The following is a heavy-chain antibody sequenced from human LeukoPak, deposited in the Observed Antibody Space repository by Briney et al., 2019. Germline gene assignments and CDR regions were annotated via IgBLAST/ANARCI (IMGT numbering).Heavy chain of an antibody. D-gene: IGHD6-6*01. CDR3: ARVEYSSSGGFDP. CDR1: GYTFTGYY. CDR2: INPNSGGT. J-gene: IGHJ5*02. V-gene: IGHV1-2*02. Sequence: ASVKVSCKASGYTFTGYYMHWVRQAPGQGLEWMGWINPNSGGTNYAQKFQGRVTMTRDTSTSTAYMELSRLRSDDTAVYYCARVEYSSSGGFDPWGQGTLVTVSS.